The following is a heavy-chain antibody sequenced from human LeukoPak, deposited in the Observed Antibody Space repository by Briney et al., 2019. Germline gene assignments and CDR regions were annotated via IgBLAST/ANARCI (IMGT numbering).Heavy chain of an antibody. CDR3: ARTSGTTLHAFDF. Sequence: GESLKISCQGSGYSFTSYWIGWVRQMPGKGLEWMGIIYPGDSDTRYSPSFQGQASISADKSITTAYLQWSSLKASDTAMYYCARTSGTTLHAFDFWGQGTMVTVS. V-gene: IGHV5-51*01. CDR2: IYPGDSDT. CDR1: GYSFTSYW. J-gene: IGHJ3*01. D-gene: IGHD1-1*01.